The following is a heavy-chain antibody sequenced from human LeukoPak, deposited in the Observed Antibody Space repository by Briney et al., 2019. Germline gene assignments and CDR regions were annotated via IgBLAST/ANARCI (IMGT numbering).Heavy chain of an antibody. Sequence: GASVKVSCKASGYTFTSYGISWVRQAPGQGLEWMGWINPNSGGTNYAQKFQGRVTMTRDTSISTAYMELSRLRSDDTAVYYCARDLSYYDFWSGYYYWGQGTLVTVSS. J-gene: IGHJ4*02. V-gene: IGHV1-2*02. CDR1: GYTFTSYG. CDR3: ARDLSYYDFWSGYYY. D-gene: IGHD3-3*01. CDR2: INPNSGGT.